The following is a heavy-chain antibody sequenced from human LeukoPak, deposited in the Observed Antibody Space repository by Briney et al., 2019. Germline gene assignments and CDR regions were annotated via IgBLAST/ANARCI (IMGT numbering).Heavy chain of an antibody. Sequence: ASVKVSCKASGYTFTSYGISWVRQAPGQGLEWMGWISAYNGNTNYAQKFQGRVTMTEDTSTDTAYMELSSLRSEDTAVYYCATILKKWELLPFDYWGQGTLVTVSS. D-gene: IGHD1-26*01. CDR2: ISAYNGNT. CDR3: ATILKKWELLPFDY. V-gene: IGHV1-18*01. J-gene: IGHJ4*02. CDR1: GYTFTSYG.